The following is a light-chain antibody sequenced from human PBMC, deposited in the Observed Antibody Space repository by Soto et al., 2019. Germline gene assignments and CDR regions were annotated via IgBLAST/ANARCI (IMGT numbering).Light chain of an antibody. V-gene: IGKV3D-15*01. CDR2: GAS. CDR1: QSIGRN. Sequence: DIVMTQSPGTLSVSPGERATLSCRASQSIGRNLAWYQKKPGQGPRLLIYGASTRATGIPARFSGSGSGTDFTLTISSLQRGDFATYYCQQSYSSLWTFGQGTKVDI. CDR3: QQSYSSLWT. J-gene: IGKJ1*01.